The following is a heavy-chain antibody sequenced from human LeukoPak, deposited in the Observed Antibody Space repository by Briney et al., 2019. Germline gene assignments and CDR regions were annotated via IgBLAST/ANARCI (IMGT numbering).Heavy chain of an antibody. CDR2: IKEDESEK. V-gene: IGHV3-7*01. CDR3: ARVGSGSSYRPFDY. Sequence: PGGSLRLSCTASGFKFSSYVMSWVRQAPGNGPEWVANIKEDESEKNYVDSVKGRFTISRDSAKNSLYLQMNSLRAEDTAVYYYARVGSGSSYRPFDYWGQGTLVTVSS. J-gene: IGHJ4*02. CDR1: GFKFSSYV. D-gene: IGHD3-10*01.